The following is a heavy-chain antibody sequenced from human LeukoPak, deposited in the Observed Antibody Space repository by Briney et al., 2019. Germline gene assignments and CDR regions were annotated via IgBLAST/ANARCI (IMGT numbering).Heavy chain of an antibody. V-gene: IGHV4-4*02. D-gene: IGHD3-10*01. CDR3: ARRRRGVIIMSSWFDP. Sequence: PSGTLSLTCAVSGGSISSSNWWSWVRQPPGKGLEWIGEIYHSGSTNYNPSLKSRVTISVDKSKNQFSLKLSSVTAADTAVYYCARRRRGVIIMSSWFDPWGQGTLVTVSS. CDR1: GGSISSSNW. CDR2: IYHSGST. J-gene: IGHJ5*02.